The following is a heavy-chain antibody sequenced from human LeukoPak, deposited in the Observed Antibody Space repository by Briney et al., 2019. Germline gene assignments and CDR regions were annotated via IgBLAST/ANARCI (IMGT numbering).Heavy chain of an antibody. D-gene: IGHD6-19*01. CDR2: INHSGST. CDR3: ARSVAGPTGNDY. V-gene: IGHV4-34*01. CDR1: GGSFSGYY. Sequence: SETLSLTCAVYGGSFSGYYWSWIRQPPGKGLEWIGEINHSGSTNYNPSLKSRVTISVDTSKNQFSLKLSSVTAADTAVYYCARSVAGPTGNDYWGQGTLVTVSS. J-gene: IGHJ4*02.